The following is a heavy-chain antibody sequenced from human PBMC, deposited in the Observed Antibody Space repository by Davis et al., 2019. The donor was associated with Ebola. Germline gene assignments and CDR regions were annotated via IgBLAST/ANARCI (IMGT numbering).Heavy chain of an antibody. J-gene: IGHJ6*02. Sequence: MPGGSLRLSCAVYGGSFSGYYWSWIRQPPGKGLEWIGEINHSGSTNYNPSFRSRVIVSEDASKNQFSLKLSSATAADTAVYYCARGGTTGTTWGIYYYGMDVWGQGTTVTVSS. CDR1: GGSFSGYY. CDR3: ARGGTTGTTWGIYYYGMDV. D-gene: IGHD1-1*01. CDR2: INHSGST. V-gene: IGHV4-34*01.